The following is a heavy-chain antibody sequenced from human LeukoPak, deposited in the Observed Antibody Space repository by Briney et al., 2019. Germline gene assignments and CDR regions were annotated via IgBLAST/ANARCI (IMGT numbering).Heavy chain of an antibody. Sequence: PGGTLRLSCAASGFTFSDYYMSWIRQAPGKGLEWVSYISSIGSTIYYADSVKGRFTISRDNAKNSLYLQMNSLRAEDTAVYYCARHSVVVPAAMPPWVQGTLVTVSS. CDR1: GFTFSDYY. J-gene: IGHJ5*02. CDR2: ISSIGSTI. CDR3: ARHSVVVPAAMPP. D-gene: IGHD2-2*01. V-gene: IGHV3-11*04.